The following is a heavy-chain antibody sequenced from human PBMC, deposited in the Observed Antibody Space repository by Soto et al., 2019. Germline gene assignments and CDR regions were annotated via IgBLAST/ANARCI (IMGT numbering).Heavy chain of an antibody. V-gene: IGHV3-33*08. Sequence: GGSLRLSCAASGFTFSSYGMHWVRQAPGKGLERVAVIWYDGSNKYYADSVKGRFTISRDKSKNTLYLQMNSLRAEDTAVYSCSRDPTTYGDYYFDYWGQGTLVTVSS. CDR3: SRDPTTYGDYYFDY. J-gene: IGHJ4*02. CDR1: GFTFSSYG. CDR2: IWYDGSNK. D-gene: IGHD4-17*01.